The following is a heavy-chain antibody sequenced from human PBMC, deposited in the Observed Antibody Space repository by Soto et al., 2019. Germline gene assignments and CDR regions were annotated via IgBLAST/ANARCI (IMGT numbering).Heavy chain of an antibody. CDR2: LYWNDDK. CDR1: GFLLRTTGVG. J-gene: IGHJ4*02. V-gene: IGHV2-5*01. CDR3: AQTWVFPFDY. Sequence: QITLKESGPTLVEPTQNLTLNCTYSGFLLRTTGVGVGWIRQPPGKALEWLGILYWNDDKRYSPSLKNRFTLTSDISKCQVVRTITNVDPVDTATYYCAQTWVFPFDYCGQAPLVIVSS. D-gene: IGHD2-8*01.